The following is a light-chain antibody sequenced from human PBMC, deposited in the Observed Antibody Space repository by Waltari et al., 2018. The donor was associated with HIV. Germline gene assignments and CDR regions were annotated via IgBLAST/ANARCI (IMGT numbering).Light chain of an antibody. CDR2: DDS. CDR3: QVWDSSSDHYV. V-gene: IGLV3-21*02. CDR1: NIGSRS. Sequence: SYVLTQPPSVSVAPGQTARITCGGNNIGSRSVHWYQQKPGQAPVLVVYDDSDRPSGSAGRFSGYNSGNTATLTISRVEAGDEADYYCQVWDSSSDHYVFGTGTKVTVL. J-gene: IGLJ1*01.